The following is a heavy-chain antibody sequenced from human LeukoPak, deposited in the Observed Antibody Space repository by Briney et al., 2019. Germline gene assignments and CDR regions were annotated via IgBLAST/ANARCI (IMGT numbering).Heavy chain of an antibody. J-gene: IGHJ5*02. CDR2: IYPADSDI. Sequence: GESLKISCKGSGYIFSNYWIGWVRQMPGKGLEWMGIIYPADSDIRYSPSFQGQVTISADKSISTAYLQWSSLKASDTAMYYCARQEYCSGGSCYTWFDPWGQGTLVIVSS. V-gene: IGHV5-51*01. D-gene: IGHD2-15*01. CDR1: GYIFSNYW. CDR3: ARQEYCSGGSCYTWFDP.